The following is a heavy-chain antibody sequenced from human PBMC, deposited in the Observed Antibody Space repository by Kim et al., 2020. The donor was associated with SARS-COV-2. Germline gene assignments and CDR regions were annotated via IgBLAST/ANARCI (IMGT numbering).Heavy chain of an antibody. Sequence: GGSLRLSCAASGFTFSSYSMNWVRQAPGKGLEWVSSISSSSSYIYYADSVKGRFTISRDNAKNSLYLQMNSLRAEDTAVYYCARDPFGGWYALFDYWGQGTLVTVSS. D-gene: IGHD6-19*01. CDR3: ARDPFGGWYALFDY. CDR2: ISSSSSYI. V-gene: IGHV3-21*01. J-gene: IGHJ4*02. CDR1: GFTFSSYS.